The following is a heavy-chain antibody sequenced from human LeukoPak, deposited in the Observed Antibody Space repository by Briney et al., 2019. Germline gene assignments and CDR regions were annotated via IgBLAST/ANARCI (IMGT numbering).Heavy chain of an antibody. CDR2: ISYDGSNK. CDR1: GFRFSSYA. D-gene: IGHD2/OR15-2a*01. J-gene: IGHJ4*02. Sequence: SGGSLSLSCAASGFRFSSYAMHWVRQAPGKGLEWVAVISYDGSNKYYADSVKGRFTISRDNSKNTLYLQMNSLRAEDTAVYYCARGVSMAQPHIDYWGQGTLVTVSS. CDR3: ARGVSMAQPHIDY. V-gene: IGHV3-30-3*01.